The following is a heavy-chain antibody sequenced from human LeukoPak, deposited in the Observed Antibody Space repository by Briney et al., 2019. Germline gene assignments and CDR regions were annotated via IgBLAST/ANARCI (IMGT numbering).Heavy chain of an antibody. Sequence: TGRSLRLSCAASGFTFSSSGMHWVRQAPGKGLEWVAVVSYDGSNKYYADSVKGRFIISRDNSKNTLYLQMNSLRAEDTAVYYCAISSSSDYWGQGTLVTVSS. CDR2: VSYDGSNK. CDR3: AISSSSDY. V-gene: IGHV3-30*03. J-gene: IGHJ4*02. D-gene: IGHD6-13*01. CDR1: GFTFSSSG.